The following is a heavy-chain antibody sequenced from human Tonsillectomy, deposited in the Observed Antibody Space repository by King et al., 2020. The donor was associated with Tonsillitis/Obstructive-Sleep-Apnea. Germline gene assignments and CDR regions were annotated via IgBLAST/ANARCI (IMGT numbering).Heavy chain of an antibody. D-gene: IGHD2-2*01. CDR2: IKEDGSEK. CDR1: GFTFSRYW. J-gene: IGHJ2*01. Sequence: VQLVESGGGLVQPGGSLRLSCAASGFTFSRYWMSWVRQAPGKGLEWGANIKEDGSEKYYVDSVKGRFTISRDNAKNSLYLQMNSLRAEDTAVYYCARSGYCSSTNCYWYFDIWGRGTLVIVSS. CDR3: ARSGYCSSTNCYWYFDI. V-gene: IGHV3-7*01.